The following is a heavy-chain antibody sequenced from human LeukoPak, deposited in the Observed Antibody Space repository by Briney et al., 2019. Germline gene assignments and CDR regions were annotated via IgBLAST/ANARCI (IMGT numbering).Heavy chain of an antibody. CDR1: GFTFSSYA. Sequence: GRSLRLSCAASGFTFSSYAMHWVRQAPGKGLEWVAVISYDGSNKYYADSVKGRFTISRDNSKNTLYLQMNSLRAEDTAVYYCARWYSSGWPRGHDYWGQGTLVTVSS. D-gene: IGHD6-19*01. CDR3: ARWYSSGWPRGHDY. V-gene: IGHV3-30*04. J-gene: IGHJ4*02. CDR2: ISYDGSNK.